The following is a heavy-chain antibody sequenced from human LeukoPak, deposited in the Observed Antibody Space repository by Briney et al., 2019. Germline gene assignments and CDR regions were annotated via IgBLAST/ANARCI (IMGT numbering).Heavy chain of an antibody. D-gene: IGHD5-18*01. CDR2: ISAYNGNT. Sequence: VASVKVSCKASGYTFTSYGISWVRQAPGQGLEWMGWISAYNGNTNYAQKLQGRVTMTTDTSTSTAYMELRSLRSDDTAVYYCASAPGYSYGHHYNWFDPWGQGTLVTVSS. CDR3: ASAPGYSYGHHYNWFDP. J-gene: IGHJ5*02. CDR1: GYTFTSYG. V-gene: IGHV1-18*01.